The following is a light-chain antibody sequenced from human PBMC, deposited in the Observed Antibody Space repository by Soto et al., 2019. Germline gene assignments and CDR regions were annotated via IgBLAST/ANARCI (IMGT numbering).Light chain of an antibody. CDR3: QQYESYMT. CDR2: DAS. J-gene: IGKJ1*01. Sequence: DIQMTQSPSTLSASVGDRVTISCRASLPISNWLAWYQQKPGKAPRILIYDASSLESGVPSRFSGSGSGTEFTLTISSLQPDDSATYYCQQYESYMTFGQGTTGDIK. V-gene: IGKV1-5*01. CDR1: LPISNW.